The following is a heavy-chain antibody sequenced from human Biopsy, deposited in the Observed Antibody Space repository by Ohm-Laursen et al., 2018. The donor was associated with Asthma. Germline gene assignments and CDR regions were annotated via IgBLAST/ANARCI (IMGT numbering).Heavy chain of an antibody. CDR3: AKDVFPGWELRRGPDY. V-gene: IGHV3-30*18. Sequence: SLRLSCAASGFTFSNYGMHWVRQAPGKGLDWVAVISFDGSNKNYTDSVKGRFTISRDNSRNTLHLQMNSLRAEDTAVHYYAKDVFPGWELRRGPDYWGQGTLVTVSA. J-gene: IGHJ4*02. D-gene: IGHD1-26*01. CDR2: ISFDGSNK. CDR1: GFTFSNYG.